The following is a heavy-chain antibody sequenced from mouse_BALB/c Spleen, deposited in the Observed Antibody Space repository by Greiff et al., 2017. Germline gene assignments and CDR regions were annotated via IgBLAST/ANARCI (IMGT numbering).Heavy chain of an antibody. V-gene: IGHV1-7*01. D-gene: IGHD5-1*01. CDR3: ARRGGTYVFYAMDY. J-gene: IGHJ4*01. CDR2: INPSTGYT. Sequence: QVQLQQSGAELAKPGASVKMSCKASGYTFTSYWMHWVKQRPGQGLEWIGYINPSTGYTEYNQKFKDKATLTADKSSSTAYMQLSSLTSEDSAVYYCARRGGTYVFYAMDYWGQGTSVTVSS. CDR1: GYTFTSYW.